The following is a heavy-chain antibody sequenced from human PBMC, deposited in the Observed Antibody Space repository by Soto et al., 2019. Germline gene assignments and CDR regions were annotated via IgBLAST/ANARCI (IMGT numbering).Heavy chain of an antibody. D-gene: IGHD6-19*01. CDR1: GYTFTSYY. CDR2: INPSGGST. V-gene: IGHV1-46*01. J-gene: IGHJ6*02. CDR3: ARDGARIAVAGNYYGMDV. Sequence: ASVKVSFKASGYTFTSYYMHWVRQAPGQGLEWMGIINPSGGSTSYAQKFQGRVTMTRDTSTSTVYMELSSLRSEDTAVYYCARDGARIAVAGNYYGMDVWGQGTTVTVSS.